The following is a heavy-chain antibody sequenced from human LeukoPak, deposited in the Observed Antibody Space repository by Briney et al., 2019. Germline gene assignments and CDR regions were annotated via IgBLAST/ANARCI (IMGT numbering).Heavy chain of an antibody. CDR1: GYTFTSYD. Sequence: ASLKLSCKASGYTFTSYDINWVRQATGQGLEWMGWMNTNSGNTGYAQKFQGRVTMTRNTSINTAYMELSSLRSEDTAVYYCARVPKQGMDVWGQGTTVTVSS. J-gene: IGHJ6*02. CDR3: ARVPKQGMDV. V-gene: IGHV1-8*01. CDR2: MNTNSGNT.